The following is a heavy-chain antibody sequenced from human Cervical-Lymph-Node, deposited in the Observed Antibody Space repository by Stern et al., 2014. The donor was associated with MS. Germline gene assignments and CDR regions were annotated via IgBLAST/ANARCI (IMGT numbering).Heavy chain of an antibody. D-gene: IGHD4-23*01. CDR3: AREGGNTAEYFQH. CDR2: IWYDGSNR. CDR1: GSTFSSSG. V-gene: IGHV3-33*01. Sequence: VQLVQSGGGVVQPGRSLRLSCAASGSTFSSSGMHWVRQAPGKGREWLASIWYDGSNRYYADSVKGRFTISRDNSKNTLYLQMNSLRAEDTAVYYCAREGGNTAEYFQHWGQGTLVTVSS. J-gene: IGHJ1*01.